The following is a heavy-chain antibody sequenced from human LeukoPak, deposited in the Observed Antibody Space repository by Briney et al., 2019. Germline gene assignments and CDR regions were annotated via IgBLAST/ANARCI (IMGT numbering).Heavy chain of an antibody. CDR1: GGSFSGYY. D-gene: IGHD4-17*01. CDR3: ARVLSPTVTLIYYYYYYMDV. CDR2: INHSGST. V-gene: IGHV4-34*01. Sequence: PSETLSLTCAVYGGSFSGYYWSWIRQPPGKGLEWIGEINHSGSTNYNPSLKSRVTISVDTSKNQFSLKLSSVTAADTAVYYCARVLSPTVTLIYYYYYYMDVWGKGTTVTVSS. J-gene: IGHJ6*03.